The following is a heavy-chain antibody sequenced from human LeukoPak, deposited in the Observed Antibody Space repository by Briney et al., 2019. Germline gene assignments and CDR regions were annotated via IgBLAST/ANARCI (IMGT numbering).Heavy chain of an antibody. V-gene: IGHV3-7*01. J-gene: IGHJ4*02. CDR1: GFNFNDYW. D-gene: IGHD2-21*01. Sequence: PGGSLRLSCVASGFNFNDYWMSWVRQAPGKGLEWVANIKETGRELYYMDSVKGRFTISRDNTRNLLYLQMTSLRAEDTALYYCARNPAYDYSDYWGQGTLVTVSS. CDR2: IKETGREL. CDR3: ARNPAYDYSDY.